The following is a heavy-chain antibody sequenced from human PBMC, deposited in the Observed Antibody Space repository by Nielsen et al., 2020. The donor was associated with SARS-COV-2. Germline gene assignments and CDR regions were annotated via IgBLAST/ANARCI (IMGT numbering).Heavy chain of an antibody. CDR3: ARADVVIVPAAISRGGDSYYYYMNV. D-gene: IGHD2-2*02. CDR2: VYYSGST. CDR1: GGSITGYF. Sequence: SETLSLTCTVSGGSITGYFWSWIRQPPGKGLEWIGYVYYSGSTNYNPSLKSRVTTSVDTSKNRFSLKLSSVTAADTAVYYCARADVVIVPAAISRGGDSYYYYMNVWGQGTAVTVSS. V-gene: IGHV4-59*08. J-gene: IGHJ6*03.